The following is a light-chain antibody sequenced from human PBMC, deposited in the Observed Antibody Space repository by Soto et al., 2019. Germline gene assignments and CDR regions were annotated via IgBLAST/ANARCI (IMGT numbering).Light chain of an antibody. J-gene: IGKJ2*01. CDR2: TSG. V-gene: IGKV1-39*01. CDR1: QRITTY. Sequence: IQMTQSPSSLSASVGDRVTITCRASQRITTYLNWYQQKPGEAPKLLISTSGTLQRGVPSRFSGSGSGTDFTLTITALLPEDFATYFCQQTYSTPYTFGQGTKLEIK. CDR3: QQTYSTPYT.